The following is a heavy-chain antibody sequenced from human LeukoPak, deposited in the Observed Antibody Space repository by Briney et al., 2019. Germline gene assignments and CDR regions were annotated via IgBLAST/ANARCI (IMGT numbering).Heavy chain of an antibody. CDR1: GFTFGDYA. J-gene: IGHJ4*02. Sequence: PGGSLRLSCTASGFTFGDYAMSWFRQAPGKGLEWIGEINNSGSTNCNPSLKSRVTVSVDTSKNQFSLKLTSVTAADTAVYYCARARETVAIDYWGQGTRVTVSS. CDR3: ARARETVAIDY. D-gene: IGHD5-12*01. CDR2: INNSGST. V-gene: IGHV4-34*01.